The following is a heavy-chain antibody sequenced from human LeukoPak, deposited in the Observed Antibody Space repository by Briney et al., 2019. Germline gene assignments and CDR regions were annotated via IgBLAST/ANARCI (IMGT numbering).Heavy chain of an antibody. D-gene: IGHD1-7*01. J-gene: IGHJ3*02. V-gene: IGHV3-48*04. CDR3: ARKGGAGTTVMNAFDI. CDR1: GFTFSSYS. Sequence: GGSLRLSCAASGFTFSSYSMNWVRQAPGKGLEWVSYISSSSSTIYYADSVKGRFTISRDNAKNSLYLQMNSLRAEDTAVYYCARKGGAGTTVMNAFDIWGQGTMVTVSS. CDR2: ISSSSSTI.